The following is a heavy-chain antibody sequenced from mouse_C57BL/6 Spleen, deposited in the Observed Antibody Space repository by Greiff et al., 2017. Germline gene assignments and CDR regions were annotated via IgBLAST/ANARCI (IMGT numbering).Heavy chain of an antibody. CDR3: ATYYDYDLFAY. V-gene: IGHV1-82*01. Sequence: VQLQQSGPELVKPGASVKISCKASGYAFSSSWMNWVKQRPGKGLEWIGRIYPGDGDTNYNGKFKGKATLTADKSSRTAYMQLSSLTSEDSAVYFCATYYDYDLFAYWGQGTLVTVSA. D-gene: IGHD2-4*01. CDR2: IYPGDGDT. CDR1: GYAFSSSW. J-gene: IGHJ3*01.